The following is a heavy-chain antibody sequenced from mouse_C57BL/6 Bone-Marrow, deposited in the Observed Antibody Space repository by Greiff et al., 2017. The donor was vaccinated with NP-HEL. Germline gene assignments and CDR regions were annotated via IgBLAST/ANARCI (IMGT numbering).Heavy chain of an antibody. D-gene: IGHD1-1*01. CDR3: ASHYGSSPYYYAMDY. V-gene: IGHV1-69*01. CDR2: IDPSDSYT. CDR1: GYTFTSYW. Sequence: QVQLQQPGAELVMPGASVKLSCKASGYTFTSYWMHWVKQRPGQGLEWIGAIDPSDSYTNYNQKFKGKSTLTVDKSSSTAYMQLSSLTSEDSAVYYCASHYGSSPYYYAMDYWGQGTSVTVSS. J-gene: IGHJ4*01.